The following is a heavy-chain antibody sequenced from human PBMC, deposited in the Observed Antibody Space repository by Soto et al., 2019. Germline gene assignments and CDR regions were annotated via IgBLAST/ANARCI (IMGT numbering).Heavy chain of an antibody. J-gene: IGHJ4*02. CDR2: ISAYNGNT. Sequence: ASVKVSCKASGYTFTSYGISWVRQAPGQGLEWMGWISAYNGNTNYAQKLQGRVTMTTDTSTSTAYMELRSLRSDDTAVYYRASAPEYSSSFALDYWGQGTLVTVSS. V-gene: IGHV1-18*01. D-gene: IGHD6-6*01. CDR3: ASAPEYSSSFALDY. CDR1: GYTFTSYG.